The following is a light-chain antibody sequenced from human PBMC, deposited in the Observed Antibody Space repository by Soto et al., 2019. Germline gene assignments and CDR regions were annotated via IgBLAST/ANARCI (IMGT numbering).Light chain of an antibody. J-gene: IGKJ1*01. CDR3: HQYGSSLWT. V-gene: IGKV3-20*01. Sequence: EIVLTQSPGTLSLSPAERATLSCRASQSVSNNYLAWYQQKPGQAPRLLIFGASSRATGIPDRFSGSGSGTDFTLTISRLEPEDFAVYYCHQYGSSLWTFGQGTKVDI. CDR1: QSVSNNY. CDR2: GAS.